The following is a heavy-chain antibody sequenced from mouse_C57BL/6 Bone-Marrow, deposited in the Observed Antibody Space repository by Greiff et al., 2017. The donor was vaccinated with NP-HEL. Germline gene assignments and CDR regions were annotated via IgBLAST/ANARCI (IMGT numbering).Heavy chain of an antibody. CDR1: GYTFTSYG. Sequence: VMLVESGAELARPGASVKLSCKASGYTFTSYGISWVKQRTGQGLEWIGEIYPRSGNTYYNEKFKGKATLTADKSSSTAYMELRSLTSEDSAVYFCARSGITTVVADIDYWGQGTTLTVSS. V-gene: IGHV1-81*01. CDR3: ARSGITTVVADIDY. D-gene: IGHD1-1*01. J-gene: IGHJ2*01. CDR2: IYPRSGNT.